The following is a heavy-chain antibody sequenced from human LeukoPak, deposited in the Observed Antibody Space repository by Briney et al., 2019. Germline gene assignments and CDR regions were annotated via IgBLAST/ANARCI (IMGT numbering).Heavy chain of an antibody. V-gene: IGHV1-2*02. J-gene: IGHJ5*02. D-gene: IGHD3-3*01. CDR3: ARGVLGVVSSGEVGWFDP. CDR2: INPNSGGT. CDR1: GYTFTGYY. Sequence: ASVKVSCKASGYTFTGYYKHWVRQAPGQGLEWMGWINPNSGGTNYAQKFQGRVTMTRDTSISTAYMELSRLRSDDTAVYYCARGVLGVVSSGEVGWFDPWGQGTLVTVSS.